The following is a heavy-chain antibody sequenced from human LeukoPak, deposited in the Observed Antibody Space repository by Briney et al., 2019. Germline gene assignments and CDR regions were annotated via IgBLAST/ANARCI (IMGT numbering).Heavy chain of an antibody. V-gene: IGHV3-30*03. CDR1: GFTFSSYG. J-gene: IGHJ6*03. CDR2: ISYDGSNK. D-gene: IGHD6-19*01. CDR3: ARVAVAGTNRDYYYYYMDV. Sequence: PGGSLRLSCAASGFTFSSYGMHWVRQAPGKGLEWVAVISYDGSNKYYADSVKGRFTISRDNSKNTLYLQMNSLRAEDTAVYYCARVAVAGTNRDYYYYYMDVWGKGTTVTISS.